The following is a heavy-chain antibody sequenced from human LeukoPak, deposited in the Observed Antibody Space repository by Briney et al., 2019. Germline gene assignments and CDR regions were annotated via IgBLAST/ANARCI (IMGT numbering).Heavy chain of an antibody. D-gene: IGHD6-13*01. CDR1: GGSISSYY. CDR2: IYYSGST. J-gene: IGHJ6*03. V-gene: IGHV4-59*01. Sequence: MSSETLSLTCTVSGGSISSYYWSWIRQPPGKGLEWFGYIYYSGSTNYNPSLKSRVTISVDTSKNQFSLKLSSVTAADTAVYYCARLAAADYYYYYYMDVWGKGTTVTISS. CDR3: ARLAAADYYYYYYMDV.